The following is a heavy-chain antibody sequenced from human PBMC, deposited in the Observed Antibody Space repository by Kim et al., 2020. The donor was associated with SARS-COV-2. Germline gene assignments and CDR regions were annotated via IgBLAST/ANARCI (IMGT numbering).Heavy chain of an antibody. J-gene: IGHJ4*02. Sequence: SLKVSCKASGGTFSSYAISWVRQAPGQGLEWMGRIIPILGIANYAQKFQGRVTITADKSTSTAYMELSSLRSEDTAVYYCARSRYYYDSSGYHFDYWGQ. CDR2: IIPILGIA. V-gene: IGHV1-69*04. CDR1: GGTFSSYA. D-gene: IGHD3-22*01. CDR3: ARSRYYYDSSGYHFDY.